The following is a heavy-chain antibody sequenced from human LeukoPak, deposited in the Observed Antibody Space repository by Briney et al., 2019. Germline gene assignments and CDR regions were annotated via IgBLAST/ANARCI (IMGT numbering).Heavy chain of an antibody. CDR1: RFTFSSYY. Sequence: PGGSLRLSCVASRFTFSSYYMHWVRQAPGKGLEWVAVISYDGGNRYYADSVKGRVTISRDNSKNTLYLQINTLRTEDAANFAGVLGLPPPHWGQGTLVTVSS. V-gene: IGHV3-30*04. CDR3: VLGLPPPH. CDR2: ISYDGGNR. J-gene: IGHJ4*02. D-gene: IGHD3-16*01.